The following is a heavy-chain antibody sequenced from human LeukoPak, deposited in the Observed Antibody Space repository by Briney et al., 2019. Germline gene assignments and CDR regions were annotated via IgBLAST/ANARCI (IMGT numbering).Heavy chain of an antibody. J-gene: IGHJ6*02. CDR1: GFTFSSYS. D-gene: IGHD3-10*01. CDR2: ISNSSSYI. Sequence: GGSLRLSCAASGFTFSSYSMNWVRQAPGKGLEWVSSISNSSSYIYYADSVKGRFTISRDNAKNSLYLQMNSLRAEDTAVYYCARDESGYYGSGGYYGMDVWGQGTTVTVSS. V-gene: IGHV3-21*01. CDR3: ARDESGYYGSGGYYGMDV.